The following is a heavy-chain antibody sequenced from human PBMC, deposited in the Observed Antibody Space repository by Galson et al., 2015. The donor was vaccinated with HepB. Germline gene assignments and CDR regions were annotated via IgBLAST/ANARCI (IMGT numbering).Heavy chain of an antibody. Sequence: SLRLSCAVSGFTLSNYSMSWVRQAPGKGLEWVSYITSSSTTLYYADSVKGRSTISRDNAKNSLYLQIHSLRAEDTAVYYCVRDASVTYFYETSGYVDYWGQGTLVTVSS. V-gene: IGHV3-48*01. CDR3: VRDASVTYFYETSGYVDY. D-gene: IGHD3-22*01. CDR2: ITSSSTTL. CDR1: GFTLSNYS. J-gene: IGHJ4*02.